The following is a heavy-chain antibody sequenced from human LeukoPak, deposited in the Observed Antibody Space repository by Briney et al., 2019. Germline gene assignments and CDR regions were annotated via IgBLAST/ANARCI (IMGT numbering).Heavy chain of an antibody. CDR2: MVASGRII. V-gene: IGHV3-11*04. Sequence: GGSMRLSCAASGFSFIDYYMSWIRQAPGKGLEWVSYMVASGRIIYYGGSVQGRFTISRDNARNSLFLQMNSLTAEDTAVYFCARVRRAAADALRYFDYWGQGTLVTVSS. J-gene: IGHJ4*02. CDR3: ARVRRAAADALRYFDY. CDR1: GFSFIDYY. D-gene: IGHD6-13*01.